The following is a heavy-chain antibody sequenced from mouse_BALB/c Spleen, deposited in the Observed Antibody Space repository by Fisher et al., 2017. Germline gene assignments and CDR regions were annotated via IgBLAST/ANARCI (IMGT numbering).Heavy chain of an antibody. Sequence: KFKGKAKLTAVTSTSTAYMELSSLTNEDSAVYYCTRSRPFYAMDYWGQGTSVTVSS. CDR3: TRSRPFYAMDY. J-gene: IGHJ4*01. V-gene: IGHV1-5*01.